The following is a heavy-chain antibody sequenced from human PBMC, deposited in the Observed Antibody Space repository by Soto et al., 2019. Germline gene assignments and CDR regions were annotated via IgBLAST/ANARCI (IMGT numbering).Heavy chain of an antibody. CDR3: ARSQGFGELTFDP. CDR1: GGSFSGYY. CDR2: INHSGST. Sequence: QVQLQQWGAGLLKPSETLSLTCAVYGGSFSGYYWSWIRQPPGKGLEWIGEINHSGSTNYNPSLKSRVTISVDTSTNQFSLKLSSVTAADTAVYYCARSQGFGELTFDPWGQGTLVTVSS. J-gene: IGHJ5*02. D-gene: IGHD3-10*01. V-gene: IGHV4-34*01.